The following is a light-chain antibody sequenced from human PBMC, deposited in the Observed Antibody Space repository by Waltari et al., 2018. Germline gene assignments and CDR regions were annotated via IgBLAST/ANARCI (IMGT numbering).Light chain of an antibody. CDR2: EGS. V-gene: IGLV2-14*01. J-gene: IGLJ1*01. CDR3: HSFTDSNTFNFV. Sequence: QSALTQPASVSGSPGQSLTISSTGTTHDVGRSTYVPRYQHLPGKAPNLIIFEGSHRPSGVSNRFSGSKSGSTASLTISGLRADDAGDYYCHSFTDSNTFNFVFGPGTTVIVL. CDR1: THDVGRSTY.